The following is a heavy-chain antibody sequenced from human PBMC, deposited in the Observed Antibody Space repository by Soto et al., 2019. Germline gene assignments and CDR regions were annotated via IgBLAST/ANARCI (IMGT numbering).Heavy chain of an antibody. J-gene: IGHJ4*02. CDR3: ARQGCDYVCDY. V-gene: IGHV4-59*08. D-gene: IGHD3-16*01. CDR2: IYYSGST. CDR1: GGSISSYY. Sequence: SETLSLTCTVSGGSISSYYWSWIRQPPGKVLEWIGYIYYSGSTNYNPSLKSRVTISVDTSKNQFSLKLSSVTAADTAVYYCARQGCDYVCDYWGQGTLGIVSS.